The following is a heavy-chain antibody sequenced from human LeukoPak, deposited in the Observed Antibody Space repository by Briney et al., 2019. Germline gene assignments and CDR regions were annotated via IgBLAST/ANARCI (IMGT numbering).Heavy chain of an antibody. CDR1: GFTFSSYG. Sequence: GGSLRLPCAASGFTFSSYGMHWVRQAPGKGLEWVTFLWYDGSNKYYADSVKGRFTISRDNSKNTLYLQMNTLRAEDTAVYYCARDLGYFDYWGQGTLVTVSS. J-gene: IGHJ4*02. V-gene: IGHV3-33*01. CDR3: ARDLGYFDY. CDR2: LWYDGSNK.